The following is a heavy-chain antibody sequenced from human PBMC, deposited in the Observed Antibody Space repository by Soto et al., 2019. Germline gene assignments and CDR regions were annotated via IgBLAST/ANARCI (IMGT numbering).Heavy chain of an antibody. CDR2: IYYSGST. CDR3: ATHHSSGWTVDY. CDR1: GGSISSSSYY. V-gene: IGHV4-39*01. D-gene: IGHD6-19*01. Sequence: SETLSLTCTVSGGSISSSSYYWGWIRQPPGKGLEWIGSIYYSGSTYYNPSLKSRVTISVDTSKNQFSLKLSSVTAADTAVYYCATHHSSGWTVDYWGQGTLVTVSS. J-gene: IGHJ4*02.